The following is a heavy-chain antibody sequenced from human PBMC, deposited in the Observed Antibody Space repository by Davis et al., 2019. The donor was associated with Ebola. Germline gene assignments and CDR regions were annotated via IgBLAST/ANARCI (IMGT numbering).Heavy chain of an antibody. CDR2: IHYSGST. CDR3: ARGGGFGGYGMDV. CDR1: GGSFSGYY. D-gene: IGHD3-10*01. V-gene: IGHV4-34*01. Sequence: MPSETLSLTCAVYGGSFSGYYWTWIRQPPGKGLEWIGEIHYSGSTNYNPSLKSLVTISVDPSKYQFSLKLSSVTAADTAVYYCARGGGFGGYGMDVWGQGTTVTVSS. J-gene: IGHJ6*02.